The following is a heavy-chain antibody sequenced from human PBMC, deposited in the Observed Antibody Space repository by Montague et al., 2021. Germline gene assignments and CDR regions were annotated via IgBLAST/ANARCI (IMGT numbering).Heavy chain of an antibody. CDR3: AKDPNKMTTVTTGCDC. Sequence: SLRLSCSASGFTFTNYAMYWVRQAPGKGLEWVSGILANGGNTYYADSVKGRFTISRDNTKNTLYLQMNSLRAEDTAVYYCAKDPNKMTTVTTGCDCWGQGTLVTVSS. D-gene: IGHD4-17*01. CDR1: GFTFTNYA. CDR2: ILANGGNT. J-gene: IGHJ4*02. V-gene: IGHV3-23*01.